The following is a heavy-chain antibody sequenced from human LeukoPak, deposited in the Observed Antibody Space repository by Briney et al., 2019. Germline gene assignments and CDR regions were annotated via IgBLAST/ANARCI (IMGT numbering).Heavy chain of an antibody. CDR1: GYSFTSYW. V-gene: IGHV5-51*01. D-gene: IGHD4-17*01. J-gene: IGHJ3*02. CDR3: ARGGTTVTTLDAFDI. CDR2: IYPGDSDT. Sequence: GESPKISCKGSGYSFTSYWIGWVRQMPGKGLEWMGIIYPGDSDTRYSPSFQGQVTISADKSISTAYLQWSSLKASDTAMYYCARGGTTVTTLDAFDIWGQGTMVTVSS.